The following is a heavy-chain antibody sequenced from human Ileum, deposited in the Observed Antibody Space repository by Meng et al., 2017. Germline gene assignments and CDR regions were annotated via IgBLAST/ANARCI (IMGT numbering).Heavy chain of an antibody. J-gene: IGHJ5*02. D-gene: IGHD2-2*02. CDR2: IYYSGTT. CDR3: ARGYCDSTICYNVGWFDP. CDR1: GGPISSSRYF. V-gene: IGHV4-39*01. Sequence: QLQLQESGPGLVKPSETLSLTCPISGGPISSSRYFWGWIGQPPGKAVEWIGSIYYSGTTFYNPSLSSRVTTSVDTSKNQVSLKLTSVTAADTAVYYCARGYCDSTICYNVGWFDPWGQGTLVTVSS.